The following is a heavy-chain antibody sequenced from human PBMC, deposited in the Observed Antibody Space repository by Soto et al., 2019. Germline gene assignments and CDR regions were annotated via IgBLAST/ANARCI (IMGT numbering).Heavy chain of an antibody. CDR2: IKSKTDGGTT. Sequence: PGGSLRLSCAASGFTFSNAWMSWVRQAPGKGLEWVGRIKSKTDGGTTDYAAPVKCRFTISRDDSKNTLYLQMNSVKTADTAEYYCTTDPCYSKDSSGYYYIVDYWGQGTLVTVSS. V-gene: IGHV3-15*01. CDR3: TTDPCYSKDSSGYYYIVDY. CDR1: GFTFSNAW. J-gene: IGHJ4*02. D-gene: IGHD3-22*01.